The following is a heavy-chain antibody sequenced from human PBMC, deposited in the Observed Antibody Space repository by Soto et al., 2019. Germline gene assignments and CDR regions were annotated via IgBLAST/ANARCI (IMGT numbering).Heavy chain of an antibody. Sequence: SETLSLTCTVSGDSFSSDSYYWSWIRQLPGKGLEWIGPRSYSGDTHYNPSLTSRVSMSVDTSEKHFSLRLTSVTAADTAVYYCARDLGSNQWFFAYWGQGTLVTVS. D-gene: IGHD3-22*01. CDR3: ARDLGSNQWFFAY. V-gene: IGHV4-31*03. CDR1: GDSFSSDSYY. J-gene: IGHJ4*02. CDR2: RSYSGDT.